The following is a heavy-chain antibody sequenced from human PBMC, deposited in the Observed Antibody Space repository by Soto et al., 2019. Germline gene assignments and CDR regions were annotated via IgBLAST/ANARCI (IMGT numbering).Heavy chain of an antibody. D-gene: IGHD2-2*01. J-gene: IGHJ6*02. V-gene: IGHV4-4*02. Sequence: QVQLQESGPGLVKPSGTLSLTCAVSGGSISSSNWWSWVRQPPGKGLEWIGEIYHSGSTNYNPSLTSPVTISVDKSKTQFSLTLSSVPAAATAVYYCARVVGGYYYGMDVWGQGTTVTVSS. CDR3: ARVVGGYYYGMDV. CDR2: IYHSGST. CDR1: GGSISSSNW.